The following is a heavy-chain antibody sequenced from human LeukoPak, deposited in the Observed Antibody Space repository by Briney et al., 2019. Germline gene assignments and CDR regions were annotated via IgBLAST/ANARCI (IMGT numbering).Heavy chain of an antibody. J-gene: IGHJ3*01. CDR2: INWNGGRT. CDR1: GFTFDDHG. D-gene: IGHD4-23*01. V-gene: IGHV3-20*04. Sequence: GGSLRLSCEAYGFTFDDHGMSWARQAPGKGLEWVAGINWNGGRTGYAESLKGRFTISRDNAKSSLFLQMDSLRAEDTALYYCARDLHINVVTPGSTGLDSWGQGTMVTVSS. CDR3: ARDLHINVVTPGSTGLDS.